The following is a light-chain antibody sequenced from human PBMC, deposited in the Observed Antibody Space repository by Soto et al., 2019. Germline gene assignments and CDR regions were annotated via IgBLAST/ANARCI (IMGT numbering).Light chain of an antibody. V-gene: IGKV1-33*01. CDR1: LDISTL. CDR2: DAS. CDR3: QQYENLPIT. Sequence: DIQMTQSPSSLSASVGDRVTITCQAGLDISTLLHWYQQKPGKTPKLLIYDASNLEVGVPSRVSGGGSGTDFTLTISSLQPEDVATYYGQQYENLPITFGQGTRLEIK. J-gene: IGKJ5*01.